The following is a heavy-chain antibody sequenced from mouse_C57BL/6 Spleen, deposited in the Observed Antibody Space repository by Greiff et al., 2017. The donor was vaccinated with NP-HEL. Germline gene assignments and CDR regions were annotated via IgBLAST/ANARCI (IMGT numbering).Heavy chain of an antibody. CDR1: GYAFTNYL. J-gene: IGHJ1*03. Sequence: QVQLQQSGAELVRPGTSVKVSCKASGYAFTNYLIEWVKQRPGQGLEWIGVINPGSGGTNYNEKFKGKATLTADKSSSTAYMQLSSLTSEDSAVYFCARGKDFGSSHWYFDVWGTGTTVTVSS. CDR2: INPGSGGT. D-gene: IGHD1-1*01. CDR3: ARGKDFGSSHWYFDV. V-gene: IGHV1-54*01.